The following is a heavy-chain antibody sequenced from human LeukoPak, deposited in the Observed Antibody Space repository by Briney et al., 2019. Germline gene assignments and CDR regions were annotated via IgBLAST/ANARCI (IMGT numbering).Heavy chain of an antibody. CDR2: INGGST. D-gene: IGHD3-10*01. J-gene: IGHJ4*02. CDR3: AKSVYGSGSY. V-gene: IGHV3-23*01. Sequence: GGSLRLSCAASGLTFSNYGASWVRQAPGKGLEWVSSINGGSTYYADSVKGRFTTSRDDFKNTLYLQMNSLRAEDTAIYYCAKSVYGSGSYWGQGTLVTVSS. CDR1: GLTFSNYG.